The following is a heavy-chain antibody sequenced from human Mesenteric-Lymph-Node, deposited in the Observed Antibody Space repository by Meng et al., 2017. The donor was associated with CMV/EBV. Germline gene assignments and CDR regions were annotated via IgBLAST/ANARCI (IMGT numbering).Heavy chain of an antibody. V-gene: IGHV4-38-2*02. CDR2: IYHSGST. CDR1: GYSISSGYY. D-gene: IGHD1-14*01. J-gene: IGHJ5*02. Sequence: GSLRLSCTVSGYSISSGYYWGWIRQPPGKGLEWIGSIYHSGSTNYNPSLKSRVTISVDTSKNQFSLKLSSVTAADTAVYYCARWSTGWNWFDPWGQGTLVTVSS. CDR3: ARWSTGWNWFDP.